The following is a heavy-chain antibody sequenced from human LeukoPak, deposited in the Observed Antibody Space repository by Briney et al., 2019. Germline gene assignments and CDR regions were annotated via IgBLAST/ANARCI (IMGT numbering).Heavy chain of an antibody. CDR1: GGSISSSSYY. V-gene: IGHV4-39*07. CDR2: IYYSGST. CDR3: ARDPSYYYDSSGYLTDY. D-gene: IGHD3-22*01. J-gene: IGHJ4*02. Sequence: PSETLSLTCTVSGGSISSSSYYWGWIRQPPGKGPEWIGSIYYSGSTYYNPSLKSRVTISVDTSKNQFSLKLSSVTAADTAVYYCARDPSYYYDSSGYLTDYWGQGTLVTVSS.